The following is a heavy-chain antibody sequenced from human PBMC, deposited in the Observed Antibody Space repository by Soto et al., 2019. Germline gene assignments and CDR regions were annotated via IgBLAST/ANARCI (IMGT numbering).Heavy chain of an antibody. V-gene: IGHV1-2*02. J-gene: IGHJ6*02. CDR3: ARGSSSWYVVYYYYGMDV. CDR2: INPNSGGT. D-gene: IGHD6-13*01. Sequence: ASVKVSCKASGYTFTDYYMHWVRQAPGQGLEWMGWINPNSGGTNYAQKFQGRVTMTRDTSISTAYMELSRLRSDDTAVYYCARGSSSWYVVYYYYGMDVWGQGTTVTVSS. CDR1: GYTFTDYY.